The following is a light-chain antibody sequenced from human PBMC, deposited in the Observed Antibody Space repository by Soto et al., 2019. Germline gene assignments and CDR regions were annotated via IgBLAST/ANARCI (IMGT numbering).Light chain of an antibody. CDR2: GAS. CDR1: QNIINF. CDR3: QQSYSTPYT. J-gene: IGKJ2*01. Sequence: DIQMTQFPSSLSASVGDRVTITCRASQNIINFLNWYQQKPGKAPNLLIYGASSLQSGDPSRFSGSGSGTDFTLTNANLQPEDFASYFCQQSYSTPYTFGQGTELEI. V-gene: IGKV1-39*01.